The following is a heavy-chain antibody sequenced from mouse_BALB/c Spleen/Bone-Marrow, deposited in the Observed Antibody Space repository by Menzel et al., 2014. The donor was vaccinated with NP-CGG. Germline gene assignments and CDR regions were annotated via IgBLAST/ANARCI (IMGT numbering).Heavy chain of an antibody. CDR1: GYSITSDHA. V-gene: IGHV3-2*02. Sequence: ESGPGLVKPSLSLSLPCTVTGYSITSDHAWNWIRQFPGNKLEWMGSISYSGGTSYNPSLKSRISISRDPSKNQFFLQLNSVTTEDTGTYYCARKAYYFDYWGQGTTLTVSS. J-gene: IGHJ2*01. CDR2: ISYSGGT. CDR3: ARKAYYFDY.